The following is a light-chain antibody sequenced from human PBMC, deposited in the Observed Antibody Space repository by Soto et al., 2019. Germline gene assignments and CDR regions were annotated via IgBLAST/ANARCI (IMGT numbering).Light chain of an antibody. CDR3: QQYKNWPPIT. CDR2: GAS. V-gene: IGKV3D-15*01. J-gene: IGKJ5*01. CDR1: QSVSNN. Sequence: EIVLTQSPGTLSLSPGERATLSCRAIQSVSNNYLAWYQQKPGQAPRLLIYGASNRSTGIPDRFSGSGSGTEFTLTISSLQSEDFAVYYCQQYKNWPPITFGQGTRLEI.